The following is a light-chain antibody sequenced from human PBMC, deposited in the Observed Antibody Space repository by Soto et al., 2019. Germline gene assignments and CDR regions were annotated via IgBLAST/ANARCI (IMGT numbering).Light chain of an antibody. CDR3: QSYDSSLSALYV. V-gene: IGLV1-40*01. CDR2: GNS. Sequence: QSVLTQPPSVSGAPGQRVTIPCTGSSSNIGAGYDVHWYQQLPGTAPKLLIYGNSNRPSGVPDRFSGSKSGTSASLAITGLQAEDEADYYCQSYDSSLSALYVFGTGTKLTGL. CDR1: SSNIGAGYD. J-gene: IGLJ1*01.